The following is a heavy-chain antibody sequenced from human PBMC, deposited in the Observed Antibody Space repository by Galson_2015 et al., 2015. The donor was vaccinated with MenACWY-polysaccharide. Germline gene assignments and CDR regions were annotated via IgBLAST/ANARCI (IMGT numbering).Heavy chain of an antibody. Sequence: SLRLSCAASGFSFGDYSIHWIRQAPGKGLECVSYISGSDSTIYYADSVKGRFTISRDNARDSVYLQMNSLRGEDTAVYYCTRDVSGDFWGQGTLVTVSS. CDR1: GFSFGDYS. CDR3: TRDVSGDF. D-gene: IGHD3-3*01. J-gene: IGHJ4*02. CDR2: ISGSDSTI. V-gene: IGHV3-11*01.